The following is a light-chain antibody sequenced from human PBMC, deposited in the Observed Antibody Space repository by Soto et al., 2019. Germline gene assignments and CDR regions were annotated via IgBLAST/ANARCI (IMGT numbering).Light chain of an antibody. CDR2: EDN. CDR3: QSYDSSIVV. Sequence: NFMLTQPHSMSESPGKTVTISCTRSSGSIASNYVQWYQQRPGSAPTTVIYEDNQRPSGVPDRFSGSIDSSSNSASLTISGLKTEDEADYYCQSYDSSIVVFGGGTKVTVL. CDR1: SGSIASNY. J-gene: IGLJ2*01. V-gene: IGLV6-57*04.